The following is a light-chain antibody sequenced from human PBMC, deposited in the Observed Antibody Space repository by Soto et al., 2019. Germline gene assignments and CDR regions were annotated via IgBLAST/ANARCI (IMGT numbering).Light chain of an antibody. CDR3: QTWGTGIHYV. V-gene: IGLV4-69*01. CDR1: SGHSSYA. CDR2: LNSDGSH. Sequence: QSVLTQSPSASASLGASVKLTCTLSSGHSSYAIAWHQQQPEKGPRYLMKLNSDGSHSTGDGIPDRFSGSSSGAERYLTISRLQSEDEADYYCQTWGTGIHYVFGTGTKLTVL. J-gene: IGLJ1*01.